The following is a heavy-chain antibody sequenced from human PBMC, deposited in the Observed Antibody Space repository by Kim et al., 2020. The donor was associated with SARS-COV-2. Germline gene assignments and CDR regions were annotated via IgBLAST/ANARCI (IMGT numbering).Heavy chain of an antibody. CDR3: ARDGPTVGGSYYYYGMDV. CDR1: GFTFSSYW. CDR2: IKQDGSEK. Sequence: GGSLRLSCAASGFTFSSYWMSWVRQAPGKGLEWVANIKQDGSEKYYVDSVKGRFTISRDNAKNSLYLQMNSLRAEDTAVYYCARDGPTVGGSYYYYGMDVWGQGTTVTVSS. D-gene: IGHD2-15*01. V-gene: IGHV3-7*03. J-gene: IGHJ6*02.